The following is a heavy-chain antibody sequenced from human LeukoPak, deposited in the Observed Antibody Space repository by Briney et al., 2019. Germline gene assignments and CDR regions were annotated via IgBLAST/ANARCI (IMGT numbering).Heavy chain of an antibody. CDR2: IYYSGST. J-gene: IGHJ4*02. CDR3: ARAERGYSYGNIYYFDY. V-gene: IGHV4-39*01. Sequence: SETLSLTCTVSGGSISSSSYYWGWIRQPPGKGLEWIGSIYYSGSTYYNPSLKSRVTISVDTSKHQFSLKLSSVTTADTAVYYCARAERGYSYGNIYYFDYWGQGTLVTVSS. D-gene: IGHD5-18*01. CDR1: GGSISSSSYY.